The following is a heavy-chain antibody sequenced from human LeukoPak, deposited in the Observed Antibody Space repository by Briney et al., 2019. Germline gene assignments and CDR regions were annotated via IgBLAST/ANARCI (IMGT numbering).Heavy chain of an antibody. CDR3: ATPPDTAMVTVRDY. D-gene: IGHD5-18*01. CDR2: ISGSGGST. V-gene: IGHV3-23*01. J-gene: IGHJ4*02. CDR1: GFTFSSYA. Sequence: GGSLRLSCAASGFTFSSYAMSLVRQAPGKGLEWVSAISGSGGSTYYADSVKGRFTISRDNSKNTLYLQMNSLRAEDTAVYYCATPPDTAMVTVRDYWGQGTLVTVSS.